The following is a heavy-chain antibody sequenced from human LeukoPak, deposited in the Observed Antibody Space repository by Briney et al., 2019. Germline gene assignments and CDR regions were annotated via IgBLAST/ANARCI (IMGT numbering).Heavy chain of an antibody. D-gene: IGHD3-3*01. CDR2: IIPILGIA. Sequence: GASVEVSCKASGGTFSSYAISWVRQAPGQGLEWMGRIIPILGIANYAQKFQGRVTITADKSTSTAYMELSSLRSEDTAVYYCARGPYYDFWSGSQEYFDYWGQGTLVTVSS. CDR3: ARGPYYDFWSGSQEYFDY. V-gene: IGHV1-69*04. CDR1: GGTFSSYA. J-gene: IGHJ4*02.